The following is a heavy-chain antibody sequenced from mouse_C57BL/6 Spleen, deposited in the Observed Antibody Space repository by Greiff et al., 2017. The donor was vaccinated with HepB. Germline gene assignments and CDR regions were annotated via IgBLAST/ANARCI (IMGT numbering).Heavy chain of an antibody. V-gene: IGHV5-12*01. Sequence: EVKLMESGGGLVQPGGSLKLSCAASGFTFSDYYMYWVRQTPEKRLEWVAYISNGGGSTYYPDTVKGRFTISRDNAKNTLYLQMSRLKSEDTAMYYCARHKESFDVWGTGTTVTVSS. CDR1: GFTFSDYY. J-gene: IGHJ1*03. CDR3: ARHKESFDV. CDR2: ISNGGGST.